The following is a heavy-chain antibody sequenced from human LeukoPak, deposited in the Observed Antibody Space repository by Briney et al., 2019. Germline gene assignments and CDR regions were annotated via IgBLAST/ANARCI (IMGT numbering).Heavy chain of an antibody. CDR3: ARESPDILTGYYAFDI. J-gene: IGHJ3*02. CDR2: IYHSGST. Sequence: SGTLSLTCAVSGGSISSSNWWSWVCQPPGKGLEWIGEIYHSGSTNYNPSLKSRVTISVDKSKNQFSLKLSSVTAADTAVYYCARESPDILTGYYAFDIWGQGTMVTVSS. V-gene: IGHV4-4*02. D-gene: IGHD3-9*01. CDR1: GGSISSSNW.